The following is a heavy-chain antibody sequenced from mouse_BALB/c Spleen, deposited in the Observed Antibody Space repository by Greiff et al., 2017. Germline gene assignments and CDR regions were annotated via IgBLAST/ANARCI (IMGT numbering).Heavy chain of an antibody. Sequence: QVQLQQSGPSLVQPSQTLSITCTASGFSLTSYGVHWVRQSPGKGLEWLGVIWSGGSTDYNAAFMSRLSITTDNSKSQVFFKMNSLQADDTAIYYCAKNSGVGVFYAMDYWGQGTSVTVSS. J-gene: IGHJ4*01. D-gene: IGHD3-2*02. CDR2: IWSGGST. CDR3: AKNSGVGVFYAMDY. CDR1: GFSLTSYG. V-gene: IGHV2-5-1*01.